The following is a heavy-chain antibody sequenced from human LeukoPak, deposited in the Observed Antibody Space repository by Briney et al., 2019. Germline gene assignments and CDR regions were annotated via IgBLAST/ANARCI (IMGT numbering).Heavy chain of an antibody. CDR2: ISHIGSAI. CDR1: GFSFGAYA. D-gene: IGHD3-10*01. CDR3: ARDHMSF. V-gene: IGHV3-48*03. J-gene: IGHJ4*02. Sequence: GGSLRLSCEVSGFSFGAYAMNWVRQAPGKGLEWVSLISHIGSAINYADSVKGRFVISRDNAKNSLFLQMSSLRVEDTATYYCARDHMSFWGQGTLVTVSS.